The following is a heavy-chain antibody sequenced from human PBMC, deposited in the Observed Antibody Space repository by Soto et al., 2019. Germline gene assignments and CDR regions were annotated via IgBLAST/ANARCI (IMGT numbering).Heavy chain of an antibody. CDR2: INPNSGGT. J-gene: IGHJ6*02. Sequence: VKVSCKASGYTFTGYYMHWVRQAPGQGLEWMGWINPNSGGTNYAQKFQGWVTMTRDTSISTAYMELSRLRSDDTAVYYCARDQFDILTGYYPYYYYYGMDVWGQGTTVTVSS. CDR3: ARDQFDILTGYYPYYYYYGMDV. CDR1: GYTFTGYY. V-gene: IGHV1-2*04. D-gene: IGHD3-9*01.